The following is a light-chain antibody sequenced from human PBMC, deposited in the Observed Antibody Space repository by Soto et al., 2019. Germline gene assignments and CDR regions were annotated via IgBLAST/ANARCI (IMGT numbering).Light chain of an antibody. J-gene: IGKJ1*01. CDR3: MQGTHWPPT. Sequence: VVMTQSPLSLPVTLGQPASISCRSSQSIVYSDGNAYLSWFQQRPGQSPRRLIYRASNRDSGVPDRWSGSGAGTDFSLKIDRGEAEDVGIYYGMQGTHWPPTCGRGTRVEIK. V-gene: IGKV2-30*01. CDR2: RAS. CDR1: QSIVYSDGNAY.